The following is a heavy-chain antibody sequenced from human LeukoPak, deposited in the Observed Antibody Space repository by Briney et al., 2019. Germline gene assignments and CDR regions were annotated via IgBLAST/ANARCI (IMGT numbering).Heavy chain of an antibody. Sequence: GGSLRLSCAASGFTFSDYYMSWIRQAPGKGLEWVSYISSSDTIYYADSVKGRFTISRDNAKNSLYLQMNSLRAEDTAVYYCARASTVTTDFDYWGQGTLVTVSS. J-gene: IGHJ4*02. D-gene: IGHD4-17*01. V-gene: IGHV3-11*01. CDR1: GFTFSDYY. CDR2: ISSSDTI. CDR3: ARASTVTTDFDY.